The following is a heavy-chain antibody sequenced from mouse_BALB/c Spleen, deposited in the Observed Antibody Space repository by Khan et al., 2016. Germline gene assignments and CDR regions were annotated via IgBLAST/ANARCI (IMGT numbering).Heavy chain of an antibody. J-gene: IGHJ3*01. Sequence: VQLKQSGPELVKPGASLKISCKASGYSFTGYTINWLKQSQGKNLEWIGLINPYTGGTIYNQKFKGKATLTVDKSSSTAYMELLSLTSEDSVVFYCARSYKEPWFAYWGQGTLVTVSA. CDR2: INPYTGGT. CDR3: ARSYKEPWFAY. V-gene: IGHV1-18*01. D-gene: IGHD2-10*01. CDR1: GYSFTGYT.